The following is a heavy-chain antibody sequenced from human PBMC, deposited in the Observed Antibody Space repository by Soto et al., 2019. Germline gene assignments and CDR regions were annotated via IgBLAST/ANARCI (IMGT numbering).Heavy chain of an antibody. V-gene: IGHV1-69*01. Sequence: QVQLVQSGAEVKKPGSSVKVSCKASGGTFSSYAISWVRQAPGQGLEWMGGIIPIFGTANYAQKFQGRGTITADESTSTAYMELSSLRSEDTAVYYCARGQNLVATISVALDYWGQGTLVTVSS. J-gene: IGHJ4*02. CDR2: IIPIFGTA. CDR1: GGTFSSYA. CDR3: ARGQNLVATISVALDY. D-gene: IGHD5-12*01.